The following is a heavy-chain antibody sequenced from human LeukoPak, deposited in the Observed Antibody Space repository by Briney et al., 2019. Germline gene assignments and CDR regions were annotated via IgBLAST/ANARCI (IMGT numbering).Heavy chain of an antibody. D-gene: IGHD6-19*01. CDR2: INPNSGGT. J-gene: IGHJ4*02. Sequence: ASVKVSCTASGYTFTDYYMHWVRQAPGQGLEWMGWINPNSGGTNYAQKFQGRVTMTRDTSISTAYMELSRLRSDDTAVYYCARDPVSSSGRWEFDYWGQGTLVTVSS. CDR3: ARDPVSSSGRWEFDY. CDR1: GYTFTDYY. V-gene: IGHV1-2*02.